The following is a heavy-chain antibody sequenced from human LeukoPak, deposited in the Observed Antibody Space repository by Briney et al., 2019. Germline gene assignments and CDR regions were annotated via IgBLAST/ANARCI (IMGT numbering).Heavy chain of an antibody. CDR2: IYTSGST. V-gene: IGHV4-4*07. J-gene: IGHJ6*03. D-gene: IGHD3-22*01. CDR3: VRVIGAPNYYYYMDV. CDR1: GGSISSYY. Sequence: PSETLSLTCTVSGGSISSYYWSWIRQPAGKGLEWIGRIYTSGSTNYNPSLKSRVTMSVDTSKNQFSLKLSSVTAADTAVYYCVRVIGAPNYYYYMDVWGKGTTVTASS.